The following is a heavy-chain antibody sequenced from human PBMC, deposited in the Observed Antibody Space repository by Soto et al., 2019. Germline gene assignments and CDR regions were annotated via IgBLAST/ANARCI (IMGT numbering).Heavy chain of an antibody. V-gene: IGHV4-39*01. CDR3: AGRNNLCKP. CDR2: IYYSGST. Sequence: SETLSLTCTVSGGSISSTSYYWGWIRQPPGKGLEWIGSIYYSGSTYYNPSLKSRVTISVDTSKNQFSLKLSSVTAADTAVYYCAGRNNLCKPWGQRTLVTFCS. CDR1: GGSISSTSYY. J-gene: IGHJ5*02.